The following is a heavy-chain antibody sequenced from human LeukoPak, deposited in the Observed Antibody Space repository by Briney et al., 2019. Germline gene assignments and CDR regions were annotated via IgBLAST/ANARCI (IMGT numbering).Heavy chain of an antibody. CDR3: TRPYYDFWSGYTDNWFDP. CDR2: INPNSGGT. CDR1: GYTFTGYY. J-gene: IGHJ5*02. V-gene: IGHV1-2*02. Sequence: GASVKVSCKASGYTFTGYYMHWVRQAPGQGLEWMGWINPNSGGTNYAQKFQGRVTMTRDTSISTAYMELSRLRSDDTAVYYCTRPYYDFWSGYTDNWFDPWGQGTLVTVSS. D-gene: IGHD3-3*01.